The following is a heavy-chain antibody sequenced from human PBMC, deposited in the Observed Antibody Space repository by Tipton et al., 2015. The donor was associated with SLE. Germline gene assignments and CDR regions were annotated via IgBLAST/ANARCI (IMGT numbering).Heavy chain of an antibody. CDR2: IYGSGNT. D-gene: IGHD1-14*01. CDR1: SDSFRTNY. Sequence: TLSLTCTVSSDSFRTNYWSWIRQPAGEGLVWIGLIYGSGNTNYNPSLKSRVTMSLDTSKNQVSLRLTSVTAADTAVYYCARAEPSGPPYCFDYWGQGSLVTVSS. V-gene: IGHV4-4*07. CDR3: ARAEPSGPPYCFDY. J-gene: IGHJ4*02.